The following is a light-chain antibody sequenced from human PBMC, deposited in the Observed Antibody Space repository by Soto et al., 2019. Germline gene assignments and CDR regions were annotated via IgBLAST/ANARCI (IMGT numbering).Light chain of an antibody. CDR2: GVS. Sequence: QSALTQPASVSGSPGQSITISCTGTSSDVGSYNYVSWYQQYPGKAPQLVIYGVSSRPSGVSNRFSGSKSGNTASLTISGLQAEDEADYYCQAYDINFRHVVFGGGTKLTVL. CDR1: SSDVGSYNY. J-gene: IGLJ2*01. CDR3: QAYDINFRHVV. V-gene: IGLV2-14*01.